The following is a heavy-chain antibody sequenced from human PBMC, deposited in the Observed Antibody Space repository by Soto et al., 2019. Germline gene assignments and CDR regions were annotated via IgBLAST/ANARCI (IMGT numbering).Heavy chain of an antibody. CDR1: GFTFSSYS. Sequence: SLRLSCAASGFTFSSYSMNWVRQAPGKGLEWVSYISSSSSTIYYADSVKGRFTISRENAKNSLYLQMNSLGAEDTAVYYCGRTPFDYSGQGTLVTVSS. J-gene: IGHJ4*02. CDR2: ISSSSSTI. V-gene: IGHV3-48*01. CDR3: GRTPFDY.